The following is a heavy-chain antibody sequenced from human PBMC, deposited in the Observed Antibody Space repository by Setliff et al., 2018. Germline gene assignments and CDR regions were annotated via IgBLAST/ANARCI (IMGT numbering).Heavy chain of an antibody. CDR2: IIPILETT. Sequence: ASVKVSCKVSGGAFSNYGLSWVRQAPGQGLLWMGRIIPILETTNYAQNFQGRVSITADESTRTAYMELSSLTFEDTAVYYCARWNGSGYFYYWGQGTWVTSPQ. CDR1: GGAFSNYG. J-gene: IGHJ4*02. V-gene: IGHV1-69*11. D-gene: IGHD3-3*01. CDR3: ARWNGSGYFYY.